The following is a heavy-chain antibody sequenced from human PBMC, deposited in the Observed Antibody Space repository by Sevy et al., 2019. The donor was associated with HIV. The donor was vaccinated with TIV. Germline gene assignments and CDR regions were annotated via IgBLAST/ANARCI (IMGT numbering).Heavy chain of an antibody. D-gene: IGHD2-2*01. CDR3: ARSPPIVVVPGAPSWFDP. Sequence: SETLSLTCAVHGGSFSGYYWNWIRQPPGKGLEWIGEINHSGSTNYNPSLKSRVTISVDTSKNQFSLKLSSVTAADTAVYYRARSPPIVVVPGAPSWFDPWGQGTLVTVSS. CDR2: INHSGST. CDR1: GGSFSGYY. J-gene: IGHJ5*02. V-gene: IGHV4-34*01.